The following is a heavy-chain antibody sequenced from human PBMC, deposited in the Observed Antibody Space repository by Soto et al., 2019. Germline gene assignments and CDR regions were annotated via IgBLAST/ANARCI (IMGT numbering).Heavy chain of an antibody. CDR1: GFTVSSNY. CDR2: IYSGGST. V-gene: IGHV3-66*01. Sequence: GGSLRLSCAASGFTVSSNYMSWVRQAPGKGLEWVSVIYSGGSTYYADSVKGRFTISRDNSKNTLYLQMNSLRAEDTAVYYCAKDTAAAGRLSGSDYYYGMDVWGQGTTVTVSS. CDR3: AKDTAAAGRLSGSDYYYGMDV. J-gene: IGHJ6*02. D-gene: IGHD6-13*01.